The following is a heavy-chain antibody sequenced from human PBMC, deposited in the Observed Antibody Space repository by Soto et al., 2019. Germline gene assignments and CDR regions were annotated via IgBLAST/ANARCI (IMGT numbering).Heavy chain of an antibody. Sequence: VQLVESGGGLVQPGGSLKLSCAASGFTFSGSSMHWVRPASGKGLEWVGRTRNKAGNYATGYAASVSGRFTISRDDSKNTAYRQINSLKIEDTAVYYCVRRGDSSAPGVDYWGQGTLVTVSS. D-gene: IGHD3-22*01. V-gene: IGHV3-73*02. J-gene: IGHJ4*02. CDR2: TRNKAGNYAT. CDR3: VRRGDSSAPGVDY. CDR1: GFTFSGSS.